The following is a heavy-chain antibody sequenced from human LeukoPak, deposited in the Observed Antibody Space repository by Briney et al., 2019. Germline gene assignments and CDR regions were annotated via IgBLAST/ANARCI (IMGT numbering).Heavy chain of an antibody. Sequence: SETLSLTCTVSGYSISSGYYWGWFRRPPGKGREWIGQIYHSGTANYNPSLDRRVTMSVDTSKNQFSLDLRSVTAADTAVYFCAKSVGDYSTPQGGYFFDDWGQGTLVTVSS. V-gene: IGHV4-38-2*02. CDR2: IYHSGTA. D-gene: IGHD4-11*01. CDR1: GYSISSGYY. CDR3: AKSVGDYSTPQGGYFFDD. J-gene: IGHJ4*02.